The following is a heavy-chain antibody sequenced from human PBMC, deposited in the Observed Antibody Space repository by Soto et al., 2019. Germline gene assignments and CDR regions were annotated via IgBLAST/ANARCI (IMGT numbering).Heavy chain of an antibody. D-gene: IGHD3-3*01. J-gene: IGHJ6*02. CDR3: ARDLARTIFVVVITNPYYYYSGMDV. Sequence: QVQLVESGGGVVQPGRSLRLSCAASGFTFSSDAMHWVRQAPGKGLEWVAVISYDGSNKYYADSVKGRFTISRDNSKNTLYLQMNSLRAEDTAVYYCARDLARTIFVVVITNPYYYYSGMDVWGQGTTVTVSS. V-gene: IGHV3-30-3*01. CDR1: GFTFSSDA. CDR2: ISYDGSNK.